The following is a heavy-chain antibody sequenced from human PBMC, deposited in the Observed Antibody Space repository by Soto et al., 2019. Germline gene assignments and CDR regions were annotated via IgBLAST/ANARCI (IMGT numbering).Heavy chain of an antibody. CDR3: PRIPPHSIFEPDFYYFDY. V-gene: IGHV2-70*01. J-gene: IGHJ4*02. Sequence: SGPTLVNPTQTLTLTCTFSGFSLSTSGMCVSWIRQPSGKALEWLALIDWDDDKYYSTSLKTRLTISKDTSKNQVVLTMTNMDPVDTATYYCPRIPPHSIFEPDFYYFDYWGQGTLVTVSS. CDR1: GFSLSTSGMC. D-gene: IGHD2-21*01. CDR2: IDWDDDK.